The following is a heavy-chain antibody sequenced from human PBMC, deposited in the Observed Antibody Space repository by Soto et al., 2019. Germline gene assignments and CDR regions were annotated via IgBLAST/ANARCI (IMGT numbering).Heavy chain of an antibody. CDR2: INPNSGGT. CDR3: ARDSKYSSSALVDY. V-gene: IGHV1-2*02. D-gene: IGHD6-13*01. CDR1: GYTFTGYY. J-gene: IGHJ4*02. Sequence: QVQLVQSGAEVKKPGASVKVSCKASGYTFTGYYMHWVRQAPGQGLEWMGWINPNSGGTNYAQKFLGRVTMTMDTSISTAYMELSRLRSDDTAVYYCARDSKYSSSALVDYWGQGTLVTVSS.